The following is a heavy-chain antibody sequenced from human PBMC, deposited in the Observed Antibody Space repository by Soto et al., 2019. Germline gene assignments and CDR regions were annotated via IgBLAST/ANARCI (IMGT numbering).Heavy chain of an antibody. D-gene: IGHD3-10*01. V-gene: IGHV3-30-3*01. CDR2: ISKSSKA. CDR3: VRDLSGVYARDY. CDR1: GFTFTTYN. J-gene: IGHJ4*01. Sequence: GGSLRISCAASGFTFTTYNIHWVRQAPGKGLEWVAMISKSSKAYYADSVKGRFTVSRDNSQNTLSLEMNNVSSDDSAVYFCVRDLSGVYARDYWGHGTLVTVSS.